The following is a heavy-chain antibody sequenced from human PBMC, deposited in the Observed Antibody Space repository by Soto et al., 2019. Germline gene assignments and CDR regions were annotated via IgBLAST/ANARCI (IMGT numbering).Heavy chain of an antibody. D-gene: IGHD2-21*01. CDR3: ARDVFCGGAPACPDMDV. CDR1: GYTFSGYS. Sequence: QVVLEQSGGEVKKPGASVKVSCKASGYTFSGYSITWVRQAPGQGLELMGRISGYNGNTNYARTLRGRLTLTTDTSTSTAYMELRSRTSDDTAVYYCARDVFCGGAPACPDMDVWGQGTTVTVSS. V-gene: IGHV1-18*04. J-gene: IGHJ6*02. CDR2: ISGYNGNT.